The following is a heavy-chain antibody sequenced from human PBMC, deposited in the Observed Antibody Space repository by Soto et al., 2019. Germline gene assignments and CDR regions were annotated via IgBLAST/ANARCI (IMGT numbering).Heavy chain of an antibody. J-gene: IGHJ4*02. D-gene: IGHD1-7*01. CDR3: ASATGVAGTFDF. CDR1: GFAFRSYN. V-gene: IGHV3-21*01. Sequence: EVQLVESGGGLVKPGGSLTLSCAGSGFAFRSYNMNWVRQPPGKGLEWVASISSGSSNIYYADSVKGRFTISRDNAKDSLYLQMDSLRAEDSAVYYWASATGVAGTFDFWGQGTRLTVSS. CDR2: ISSGSSNI.